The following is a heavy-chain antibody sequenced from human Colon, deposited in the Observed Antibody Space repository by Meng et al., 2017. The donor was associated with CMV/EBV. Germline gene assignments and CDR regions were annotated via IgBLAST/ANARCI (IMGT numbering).Heavy chain of an antibody. J-gene: IGHJ4*02. V-gene: IGHV3-9*01. CDR3: VKAQTTTQSNYFGD. D-gene: IGHD1-14*01. CDR1: GFIFNDFA. CDR2: VNWNSGAI. Sequence: SLKISCAASGFIFNDFAMRWVRQAPGKGLEWVATVNWNSGAIHYAASVKGRFTISRDNAKNSLSLQMNSLRPEDTALYYCVKAQTTTQSNYFGDWGQGTLVTVSS.